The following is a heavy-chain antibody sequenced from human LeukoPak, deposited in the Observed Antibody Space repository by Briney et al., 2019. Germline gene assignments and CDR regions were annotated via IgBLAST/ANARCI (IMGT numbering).Heavy chain of an antibody. D-gene: IGHD4-23*01. CDR3: ARELYGGPWDDAFDI. CDR1: GFTFNKYW. J-gene: IGHJ3*02. Sequence: PGGSLRLSCADSGFTFNKYWMSWVRQAPGKGLEWMANINQDGSEKYYVDSVKGRFTISRDNAKNSLYLQMNSLRAEDTAVYYCARELYGGPWDDAFDIWGQGTMVTVSS. CDR2: INQDGSEK. V-gene: IGHV3-7*01.